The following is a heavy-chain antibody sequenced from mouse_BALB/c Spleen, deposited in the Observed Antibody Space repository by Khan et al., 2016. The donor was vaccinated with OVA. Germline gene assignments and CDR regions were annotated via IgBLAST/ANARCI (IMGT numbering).Heavy chain of an antibody. CDR2: INPDSRTI. CDR3: ARRTSCPSWFPH. D-gene: IGHD6-1*01. Sequence: EVKLLESGGGLVQPGGSLKLSCAASGFDFSRYWMSWVRQAPGKGLEWIGEINPDSRTINHTPSLKDKFIISRDNAKNTLYLEMSKVRSEDTALYYCARRTSCPSWFPHWGPGTLVTVSA. V-gene: IGHV4-1*02. J-gene: IGHJ3*01. CDR1: GFDFSRYW.